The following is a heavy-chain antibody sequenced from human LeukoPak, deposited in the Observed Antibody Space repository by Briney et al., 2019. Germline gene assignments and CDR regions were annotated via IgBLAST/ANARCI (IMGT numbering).Heavy chain of an antibody. CDR3: AKAVAGVYYFDY. D-gene: IGHD6-19*01. CDR2: ISGSGGST. V-gene: IGHV3-23*01. Sequence: PGGSLRLSCAASGFTFSSYAMSWVRQAPGKGLEWVSAISGSGGSTYYADSVKGRFTISRDNSKNTLYLQMNSLRAEDTAVCYCAKAVAGVYYFDYWGQGTLVTVSS. CDR1: GFTFSSYA. J-gene: IGHJ4*02.